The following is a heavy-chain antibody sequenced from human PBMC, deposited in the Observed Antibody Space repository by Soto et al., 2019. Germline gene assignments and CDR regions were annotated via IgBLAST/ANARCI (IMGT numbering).Heavy chain of an antibody. CDR3: ARDREHQEHYGSDY. V-gene: IGHV1-18*01. J-gene: IGHJ4*02. CDR2: ISAYNGNT. Sequence: QVPLVQSGAEVKKPGASVKVSCKASGYTFTSYGISWVRQAPGQGLVWMGWISAYNGNTNYAQKLQGRVTMTTDTSTRTAYLELRCMTSDDTAVYYCARDREHQEHYGSDYWGQGNLVTVSS. CDR1: GYTFTSYG. D-gene: IGHD3-10*01.